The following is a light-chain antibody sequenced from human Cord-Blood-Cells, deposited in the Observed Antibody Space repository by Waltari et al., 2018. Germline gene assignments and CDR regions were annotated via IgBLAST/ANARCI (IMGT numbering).Light chain of an antibody. CDR3: QQYYSTPWT. Sequence: DIVMTQSPDFLAASPGGRGTINCKSSQSVLYISNNKNYLAWYQQKPGQPPKLLMYWASTRESGVPDRFSGSGSGTDFTLTISSLQAEDVAVYYCQQYYSTPWTFGQGTKVEIK. CDR2: WAS. V-gene: IGKV4-1*01. CDR1: QSVLYISNNKNY. J-gene: IGKJ1*01.